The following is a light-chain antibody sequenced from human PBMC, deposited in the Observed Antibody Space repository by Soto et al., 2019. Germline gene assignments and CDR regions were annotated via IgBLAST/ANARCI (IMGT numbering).Light chain of an antibody. CDR2: DVS. Sequence: QSALTQPRSVSGSPGQSVTISCTGTRNDVGGYNFVSWYQQHPGKVPKLFIYDVSRRPSGVPDRFSGSKSGNTASLTISGLQAEDEADYYCSSYAGSYTVVFGGGTKVTVL. CDR3: SSYAGSYTVV. V-gene: IGLV2-11*01. J-gene: IGLJ2*01. CDR1: RNDVGGYNF.